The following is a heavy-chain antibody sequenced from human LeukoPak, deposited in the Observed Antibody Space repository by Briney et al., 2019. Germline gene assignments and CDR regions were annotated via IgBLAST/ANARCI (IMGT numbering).Heavy chain of an antibody. CDR3: AVSSSWYHYYYYMDV. V-gene: IGHV1-8*01. CDR2: MNPNSGNT. J-gene: IGHJ6*03. D-gene: IGHD6-13*01. CDR1: GYTFTSYD. Sequence: ASVKVSCKASGYTFTSYDINWVRQATGQGLEWMGWMNPNSGNTGYAQKFQGRVTMTRNTSISTAYMELSSLRSGDTAVYYCAVSSSWYHYYYYMDVWGKGTTVTISS.